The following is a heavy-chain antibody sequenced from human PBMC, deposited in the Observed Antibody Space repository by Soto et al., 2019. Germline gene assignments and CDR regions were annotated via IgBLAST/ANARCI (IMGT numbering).Heavy chain of an antibody. CDR1: GGMFRSYG. CDR3: ARPQGREGYKTGH. D-gene: IGHD2-2*02. J-gene: IGHJ4*02. CDR2: IIFGSA. Sequence: SVQVSCKAPGGMFRSYGLSWGRQAPGQGLEWMGGIIFGSASYAQKFQGRLSITADESTNTAYMELSSLTSEDTASYYCARPQGREGYKTGHWGQGTLVTF. V-gene: IGHV1-69*13.